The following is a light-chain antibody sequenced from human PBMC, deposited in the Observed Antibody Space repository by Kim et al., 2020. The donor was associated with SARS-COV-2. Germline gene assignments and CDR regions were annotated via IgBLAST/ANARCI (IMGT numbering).Light chain of an antibody. V-gene: IGKV3-20*01. CDR2: GAS. J-gene: IGKJ2*01. CDR3: QQYGRSPYT. Sequence: EIVLTQSPGTLSLSPGERATLSCRTSQSVSSSYLAWYQQKLGQAPRLLIYGASSRATGIPDRFSGSGSGTDFTLTITRLEPEDFAVYYCQQYGRSPYTFGQGTKLEI. CDR1: QSVSSSY.